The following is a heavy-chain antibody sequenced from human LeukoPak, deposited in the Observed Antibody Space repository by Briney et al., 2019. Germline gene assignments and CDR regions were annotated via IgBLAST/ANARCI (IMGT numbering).Heavy chain of an antibody. CDR2: IYSGGGT. Sequence: GGSLRLSCAASGFTFSSYSMNWVRQAPGKGLEWVSVIYSGGGTYYADSVKGRFTISRDNSKNTLYLQMNSLRAEDTAVYYCARDSYSDSSGYPGTFDIWGQGTMVTVSS. CDR1: GFTFSSYS. CDR3: ARDSYSDSSGYPGTFDI. D-gene: IGHD3-22*01. V-gene: IGHV3-53*01. J-gene: IGHJ3*02.